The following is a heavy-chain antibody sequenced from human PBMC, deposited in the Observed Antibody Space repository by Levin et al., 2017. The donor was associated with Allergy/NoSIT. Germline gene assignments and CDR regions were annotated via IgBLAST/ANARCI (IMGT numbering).Heavy chain of an antibody. J-gene: IGHJ4*02. CDR3: ARHDFGDFSYFDY. Sequence: AGGSLRLSCAASGFTFSDYYMSWIRQAPGKGLEWVSYISGETTYTDYADSVKGRFTISRDNAKTSLSLQMHSLRAEDTAVYYCARHDFGDFSYFDYWGQGILVTVSS. V-gene: IGHV3-11*03. CDR2: ISGETTYT. D-gene: IGHD4-17*01. CDR1: GFTFSDYY.